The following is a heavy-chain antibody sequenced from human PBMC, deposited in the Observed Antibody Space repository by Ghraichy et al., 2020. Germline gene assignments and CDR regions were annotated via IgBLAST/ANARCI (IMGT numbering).Heavy chain of an antibody. J-gene: IGHJ4*02. Sequence: GGSLRLSCVASGFIFSDFYMSWIRQAPGKGLEWLTSISHDGSYTAYASSVKGRFTISRDDAQNSLHLQMNTLTGDDTAVYFCARTNYDGMLGHSDSWGRGVLVTVPS. CDR3: ARTNYDGMLGHSDS. V-gene: IGHV3-11*03. CDR2: ISHDGSYT. CDR1: GFIFSDFY. D-gene: IGHD4-23*01.